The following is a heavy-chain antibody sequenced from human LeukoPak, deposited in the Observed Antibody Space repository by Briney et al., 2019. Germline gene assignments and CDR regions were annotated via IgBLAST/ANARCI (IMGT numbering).Heavy chain of an antibody. Sequence: SETLSLTCTVSGYSISSGYYWGWIRQPPGKGLEWIGSIYHRGSTYYNPSLKSRVTISVDTSKNQFSLKLSSVTAADTAVYYCARSLGNYYGSGSYYQPNWFDPWGQGTLVTVSS. CDR2: IYHRGST. CDR3: ARSLGNYYGSGSYYQPNWFDP. D-gene: IGHD3-10*01. J-gene: IGHJ5*02. CDR1: GYSISSGYY. V-gene: IGHV4-38-2*02.